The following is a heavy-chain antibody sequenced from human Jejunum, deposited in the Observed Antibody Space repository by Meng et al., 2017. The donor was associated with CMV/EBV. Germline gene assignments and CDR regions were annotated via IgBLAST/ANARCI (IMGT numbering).Heavy chain of an antibody. J-gene: IGHJ4*02. CDR3: ATYYALLSLDY. CDR1: GFTFGSHA. D-gene: IGHD1-26*01. CDR2: ISYDGTTK. Sequence: LSCAASGFTFGSHALHWVRQVPGKGLEWVSVISYDGTTKYYADSVKGRFTISRDNSKDTLYLEMNSLRAVDTAVYYCATYYALLSLDYWGQGTLVTVSS. V-gene: IGHV3-30*04.